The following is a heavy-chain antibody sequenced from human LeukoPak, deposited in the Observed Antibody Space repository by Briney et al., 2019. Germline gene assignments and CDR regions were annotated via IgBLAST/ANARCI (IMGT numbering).Heavy chain of an antibody. CDR1: GFTFSSYG. CDR3: AKDFGSSTSPFDY. D-gene: IGHD2-2*01. Sequence: GGSLRLSCAASGFTFSSYGMHWVRQAPGKGPEWVAVISYDGSNKYYADSVKGRFTISRDNSKNTLYLQMNSLRAEDTAVYYCAKDFGSSTSPFDYWGQGTLVTVSS. V-gene: IGHV3-30*18. J-gene: IGHJ4*02. CDR2: ISYDGSNK.